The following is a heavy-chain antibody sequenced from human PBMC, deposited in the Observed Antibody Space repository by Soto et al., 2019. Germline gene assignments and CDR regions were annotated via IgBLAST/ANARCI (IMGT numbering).Heavy chain of an antibody. V-gene: IGHV3-23*01. CDR3: ARESGDWPLNWFDP. CDR1: GLTFGSRA. Sequence: GGSLRLSCVASGLTFGSRAMSWVRQSPGEGLEWVSTITDTGGDAKYADSVRGRFAISRDNSKNTLYLQMNGLTAEDTAVYYCARESGDWPLNWFDPWGLGTLVTVSS. CDR2: ITDTGGDA. J-gene: IGHJ5*02. D-gene: IGHD2-21*02.